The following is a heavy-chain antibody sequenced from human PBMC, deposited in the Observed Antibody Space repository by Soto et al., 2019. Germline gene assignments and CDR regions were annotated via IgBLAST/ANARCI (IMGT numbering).Heavy chain of an antibody. J-gene: IGHJ6*02. CDR1: GYSFTSYW. V-gene: IGHV5-51*01. CDR2: IYPGDSDT. D-gene: IGHD6-19*01. CDR3: ASIGVEAVAGYYYYGMDV. Sequence: GESLKISCKGSGYSFTSYWIGWVRQMPGKGLEWMGIIYPGDSDTRYSPSFQGQVTISADKSISTAYLQWSTLKASDTATYYCASIGVEAVAGYYYYGMDVWGQGTTVTVSS.